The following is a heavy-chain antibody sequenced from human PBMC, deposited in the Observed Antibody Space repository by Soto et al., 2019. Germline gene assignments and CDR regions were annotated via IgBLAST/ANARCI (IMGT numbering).Heavy chain of an antibody. CDR3: AREIAAAGNWFDP. CDR2: INAGNDNT. D-gene: IGHD6-13*01. CDR1: GYTFTSYA. Sequence: ASVKVSCKASGYTFTSYAMHWVRQAPGQRLEWMGWINAGNDNTKYSQKYQGRVTITRDTSTSTAYMELRSLRSDDMAVYYCAREIAAAGNWFDPWGQGTLVTVSS. J-gene: IGHJ5*02. V-gene: IGHV1-3*01.